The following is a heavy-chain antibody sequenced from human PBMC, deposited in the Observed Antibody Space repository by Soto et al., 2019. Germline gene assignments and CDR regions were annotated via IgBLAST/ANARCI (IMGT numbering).Heavy chain of an antibody. CDR1: GGSISSGGYY. V-gene: IGHV4-31*03. Sequence: QVQLQESGPGLVKPSQTLSLTCTVSGGSISSGGYYWSWIRQHPGKGLEWIGYIYYSGSTYYNPSLKSRVTISVDTSKNQFPLKLSSVTAADTAVYYCARGVVATPAPVHAFDIWGQGTMVTVSS. J-gene: IGHJ3*02. CDR3: ARGVVATPAPVHAFDI. D-gene: IGHD5-12*01. CDR2: IYYSGST.